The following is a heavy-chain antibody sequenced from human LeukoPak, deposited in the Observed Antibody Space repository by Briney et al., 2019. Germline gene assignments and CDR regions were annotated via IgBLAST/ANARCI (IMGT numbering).Heavy chain of an antibody. D-gene: IGHD4-17*01. CDR3: ARGHYGDYVLDY. V-gene: IGHV3-13*04. CDR2: IGAAGEM. CDR1: GFTFSSYD. J-gene: IGHJ4*02. Sequence: GGSLRLSCAASGFTFSSYDMHWVRQATGKGLEWVSTIGAAGEMFYPDSVKGRFTISRDDAKNSMYLQMNSLRAGDTAVYYCARGHYGDYVLDYWGQGTLVTVSS.